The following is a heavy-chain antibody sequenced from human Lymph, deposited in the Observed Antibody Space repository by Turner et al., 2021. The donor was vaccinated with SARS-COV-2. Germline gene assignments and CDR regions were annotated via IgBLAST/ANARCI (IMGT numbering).Heavy chain of an antibody. D-gene: IGHD6-6*01. CDR2: IKSKTDGGTT. CDR1: GFTFNNAW. V-gene: IGHV3-15*01. J-gene: IGHJ4*02. CDR3: TTDPGQLVPYFDY. Sequence: EVQLVESGGGLVRPGRSIRFSCPAPGFTFNNAWMSWVRQAPGKGLEWVGRIKSKTDGGTTDYAAPVKGRLTISRDDSKNTLYLQMNSLKTEDTAVYYCTTDPGQLVPYFDYWGQGTLVTVSS.